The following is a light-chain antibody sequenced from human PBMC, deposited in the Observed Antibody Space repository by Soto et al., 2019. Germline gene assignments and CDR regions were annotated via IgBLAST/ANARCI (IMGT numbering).Light chain of an antibody. V-gene: IGLV2-8*01. CDR2: EVS. CDR1: SSDVGGYNY. J-gene: IGLJ2*01. CDR3: SSYAGSDKV. Sequence: QSVLTQPPSASGSPGQSVTISCTGTSSDVGGYNYVSWYQQHPGKAPKLMIYEVSKRPSGVPDRFSGSKSGNTASLTVSGLQAEDEPDYYCSSYAGSDKVFGGGTMLTVL.